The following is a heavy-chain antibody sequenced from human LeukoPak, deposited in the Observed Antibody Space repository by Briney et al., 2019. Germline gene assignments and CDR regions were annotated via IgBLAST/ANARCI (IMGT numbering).Heavy chain of an antibody. Sequence: ASVEVSCKVSGYTLTELSMHWVRQAPGKGLEWMGGFDPEDGETIYAQKFQGRVTMTEDTSTDTAYMELSRLRFDDTALYYCARVLEGSGLYWGQGTLVTVSS. CDR1: GYTLTELS. CDR3: ARVLEGSGLY. D-gene: IGHD3-10*01. CDR2: FDPEDGET. J-gene: IGHJ4*02. V-gene: IGHV1-24*01.